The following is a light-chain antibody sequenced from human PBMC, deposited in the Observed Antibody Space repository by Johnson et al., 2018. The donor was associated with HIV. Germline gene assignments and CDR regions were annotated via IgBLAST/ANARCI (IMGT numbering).Light chain of an antibody. CDR3: GTWDSSLGTYV. J-gene: IGLJ1*01. CDR2: DNN. Sequence: QSVLTQPPSVSAAPGQMVSISCSGSSSNIGKNYVSWYQQFPGTAPKLLIYDNNKRPSGIPDRFSGSKSGTSATLGITGLQTGDEADYYCGTWDSSLGTYVFGTGTKVTVL. V-gene: IGLV1-51*01. CDR1: SSNIGKNY.